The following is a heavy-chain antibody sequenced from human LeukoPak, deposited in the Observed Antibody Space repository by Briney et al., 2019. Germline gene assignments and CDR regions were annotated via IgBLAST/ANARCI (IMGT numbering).Heavy chain of an antibody. CDR2: INPNSGGT. CDR1: GYTFTGYY. D-gene: IGHD5-18*01. CDR3: ARESDYAGDTAMVTSYGMDV. Sequence: ASVKVSCKASGYTFTGYYMHWVRQAPGQGLERMGWINPNSGGTNYAQKFQGRVTMTRDTSISTAYMELSRLRSDDTAVYYCARESDYAGDTAMVTSYGMDVWGQGTTVTVSS. V-gene: IGHV1-2*02. J-gene: IGHJ6*02.